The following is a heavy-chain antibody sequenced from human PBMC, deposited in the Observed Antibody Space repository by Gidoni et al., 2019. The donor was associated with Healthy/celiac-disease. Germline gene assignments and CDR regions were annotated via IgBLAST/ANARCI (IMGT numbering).Heavy chain of an antibody. CDR2: INWNGGST. CDR1: GFTFDDYG. V-gene: IGHV3-20*04. CDR3: ARADYGDYIGAFDI. D-gene: IGHD4-17*01. J-gene: IGHJ3*02. Sequence: EVQLVESGGGVVRPGGSLRLYCAASGFTFDDYGLSWVRQAPGKGLEWVSGINWNGGSTGYADSVKGRFTISRDNAKNSLYLQMNSLRAEDTALYYCARADYGDYIGAFDIWGQGTMVTVSS.